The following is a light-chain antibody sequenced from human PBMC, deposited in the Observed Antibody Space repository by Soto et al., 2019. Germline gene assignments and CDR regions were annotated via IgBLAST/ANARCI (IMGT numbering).Light chain of an antibody. CDR2: GAS. J-gene: IGKJ2*01. Sequence: EIVLTQSPGTLSLYPGERATVSCRASQSVSSSYLAWYQQKPGQAPRLLIYGASSRATGIPARFSGSGSGTEFTLTISSLQSEDFAIYYCQQSRTFAQGTKVDIK. V-gene: IGKV3-20*01. CDR3: QQSRT. CDR1: QSVSSSY.